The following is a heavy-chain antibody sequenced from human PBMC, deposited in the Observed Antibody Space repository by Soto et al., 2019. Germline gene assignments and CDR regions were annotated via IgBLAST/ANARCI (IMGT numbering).Heavy chain of an antibody. V-gene: IGHV1-58*01. CDR2: IVVGSGNT. J-gene: IGHJ4*02. Sequence: QMQLVQSGPEVKKPGTSVKVSCKASGFTFTSSAVQWVRQARGQRLEWIGWIVVGSGNTNYAQKFQERVTITRDMSTSTAYMELSSLRSEDTAVYYCAADLSVGGYYYDSSGVGWGQGTLVTVSS. CDR1: GFTFTSSA. D-gene: IGHD3-22*01. CDR3: AADLSVGGYYYDSSGVG.